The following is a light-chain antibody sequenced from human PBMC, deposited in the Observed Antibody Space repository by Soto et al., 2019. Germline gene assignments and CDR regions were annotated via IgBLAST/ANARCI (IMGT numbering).Light chain of an antibody. Sequence: QSALTQPASVSGSPGQSITISCTGTSSDVGGYNYVSWYQQHPGKAPKVMIYDVSNRPSGVSNRFSGSKSGNTASLTISGLHAEDEADYYCSSYTNSRTVVFGGGTKLTVL. CDR1: SSDVGGYNY. CDR2: DVS. CDR3: SSYTNSRTVV. V-gene: IGLV2-14*01. J-gene: IGLJ2*01.